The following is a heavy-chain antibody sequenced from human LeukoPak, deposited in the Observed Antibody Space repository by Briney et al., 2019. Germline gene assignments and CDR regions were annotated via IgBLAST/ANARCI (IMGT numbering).Heavy chain of an antibody. Sequence: PSQTLSLTCTVSGGSISSGGYYWSWIRQHPGKGLEWIGYIYYSGSTYYNPSLKSRVTISVDTSKNQFSLKLSSVTAADTAVYYCARLEGPPPDEARRVEGASDYWGQGTLVTVSS. CDR3: ARLEGPPPDEARRVEGASDY. J-gene: IGHJ4*02. CDR1: GGSISSGGYY. CDR2: IYYSGST. V-gene: IGHV4-31*03. D-gene: IGHD6-6*01.